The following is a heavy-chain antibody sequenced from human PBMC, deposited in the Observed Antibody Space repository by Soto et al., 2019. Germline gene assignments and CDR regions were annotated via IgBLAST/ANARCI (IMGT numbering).Heavy chain of an antibody. CDR2: FSGYNGNT. V-gene: IGHV1-18*01. CDR1: GYTFSNYG. J-gene: IGHJ6*02. Sequence: QVQLVQSGAEVKKPGAAVTVSCKTSGYTFSNYGINWVRQAPGQGLEWMGWFSGYNGNTNYAQTVQGRVTTTTDTSTGRVYMELRSLKSDATAIYYCSRFIMVGGWFDPNYYHGMDVWGQGTTVTVSS. CDR3: SRFIMVGGWFDPNYYHGMDV. D-gene: IGHD6-19*01.